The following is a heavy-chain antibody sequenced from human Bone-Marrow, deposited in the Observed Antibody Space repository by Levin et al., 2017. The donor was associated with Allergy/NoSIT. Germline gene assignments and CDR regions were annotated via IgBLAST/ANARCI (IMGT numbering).Heavy chain of an antibody. CDR1: FFSFLLFSSS. D-gene: IGHD5-18*01. CDR3: ARNPDTSMTGIYYYYMDV. Sequence: SQPLSLPFPFSFFSFLLFSSSFLFLLPPPFPFLSFVGYTYSTGSAHYNPSLRSRVSISVDRSKNQFSLKLSSVAAADTAVYYCARNPDTSMTGIYYYYMDVWGKGTTVTVSS. J-gene: IGHJ6*03. V-gene: IGHV4-61*01. CDR2: TYSTGSA.